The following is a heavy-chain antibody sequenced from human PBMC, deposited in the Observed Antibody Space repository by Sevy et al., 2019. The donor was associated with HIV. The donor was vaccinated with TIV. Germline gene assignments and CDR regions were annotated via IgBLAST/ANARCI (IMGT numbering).Heavy chain of an antibody. CDR2: IWYDGTNK. D-gene: IGHD3-10*01. Sequence: GGSLRLSCAASGFTFSSYGMHWVRQAPGKGLEWVALIWYDGTNKYYADSVMARFTISRDNSKNTLYLQMNSLRAEDTAVYYCASVAYYYASRSQNFDYWGPGTLVTVSS. J-gene: IGHJ4*02. V-gene: IGHV3-33*01. CDR1: GFTFSSYG. CDR3: ASVAYYYASRSQNFDY.